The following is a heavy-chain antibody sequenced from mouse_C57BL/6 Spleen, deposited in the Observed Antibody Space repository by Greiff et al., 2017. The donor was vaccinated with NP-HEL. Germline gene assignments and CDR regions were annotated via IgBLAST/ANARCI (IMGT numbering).Heavy chain of an antibody. Sequence: VQLKQSGPELVKPGASVKMSCKASGYTFTDYNMHWVKQSHGKSLEWIGYINPNNGGTSYNQKFKGKATLTVNKSSSTAYMELRSLTSEDSAVYYCALIYYDYDVHFDYWGQGTTLTVSS. V-gene: IGHV1-22*01. CDR2: INPNNGGT. CDR3: ALIYYDYDVHFDY. D-gene: IGHD2-4*01. CDR1: GYTFTDYN. J-gene: IGHJ2*01.